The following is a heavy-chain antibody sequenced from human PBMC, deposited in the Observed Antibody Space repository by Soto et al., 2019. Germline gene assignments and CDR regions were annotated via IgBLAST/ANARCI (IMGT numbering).Heavy chain of an antibody. CDR3: AKEGGLSGSYYISSSYYFDY. V-gene: IGHV3-30*18. J-gene: IGHJ4*02. D-gene: IGHD1-26*01. CDR2: ISYDGSNT. Sequence: GGSLRLSCAASGFTFSSYGMHWVRQAPDKGLEWVAIISYDGSNTYYADSVKGRFTISRDNSKNTLYLQMNSLRAEDTSVYYCAKEGGLSGSYYISSSYYFDYWGQGTLVTVSS. CDR1: GFTFSSYG.